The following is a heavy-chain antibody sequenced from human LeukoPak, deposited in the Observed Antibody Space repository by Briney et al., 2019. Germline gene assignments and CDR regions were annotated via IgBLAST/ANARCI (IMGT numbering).Heavy chain of an antibody. J-gene: IGHJ6*03. CDR1: GLTFRTYG. CDR3: AKGPRGYYYYYMDV. CDR2: ISGSGGST. V-gene: IGHV3-23*01. Sequence: GGSLRLSCAASGLTFRTYGMNWVRQAPGKGLEWVSAISGSGGSTYYADSVKGRFTISRDNSKNTLYLQMNSLRAEDTAVYYCAKGPRGYYYYYMDVWGKGTTVTISS. D-gene: IGHD3-10*01.